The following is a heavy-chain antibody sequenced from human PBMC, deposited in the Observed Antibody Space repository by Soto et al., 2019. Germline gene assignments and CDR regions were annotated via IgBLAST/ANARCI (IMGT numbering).Heavy chain of an antibody. D-gene: IGHD4-17*01. J-gene: IGHJ4*02. CDR2: ISYDGNNK. V-gene: IGHV3-30*18. CDR3: AKDMNYGGNSWAFDF. Sequence: QVQLVESGGGVVQPGRSPRLSCAASGFAFNSYGIHWVRQAPGKGLEWVAVISYDGNNKYYADSVKGRFTVSRDNSKNTLSLQMNSLRVEDTAVYYCAKDMNYGGNSWAFDFWSQGTLVTVSS. CDR1: GFAFNSYG.